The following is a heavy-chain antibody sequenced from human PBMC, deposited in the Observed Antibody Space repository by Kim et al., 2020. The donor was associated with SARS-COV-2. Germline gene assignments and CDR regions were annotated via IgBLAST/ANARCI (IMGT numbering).Heavy chain of an antibody. CDR3: ARDSYYDIFRYYYYYMDV. V-gene: IGHV1-3*01. Sequence: ASVKVSCKASGYTFTSYAMHWVRQAHGQRLEWMGWINAGNGNTKYSQKFQGRVTITRDTSASTAYMELSSLRSEDTAVYYCARDSYYDIFRYYYYYMDVWGKGTTVTVSS. CDR2: INAGNGNT. D-gene: IGHD3-9*01. J-gene: IGHJ6*03. CDR1: GYTFTSYA.